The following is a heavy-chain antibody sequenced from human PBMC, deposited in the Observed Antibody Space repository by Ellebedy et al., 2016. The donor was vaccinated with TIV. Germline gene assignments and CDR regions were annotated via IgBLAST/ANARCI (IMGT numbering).Heavy chain of an antibody. J-gene: IGHJ4*02. CDR2: VYYSGST. V-gene: IGHV4-39*01. CDR1: GGSISSSGYY. Sequence: MPSETLSLTCTVSGGSISSSGYYWAWIRQPPGKWLEWIGSVYYSGSTYYNPSLKSRVTISVDTSKNQFSLKLISVTAADTAVYYCARTPSKYYGDHVQFDFWGQGTLVTVSS. D-gene: IGHD4-17*01. CDR3: ARTPSKYYGDHVQFDF.